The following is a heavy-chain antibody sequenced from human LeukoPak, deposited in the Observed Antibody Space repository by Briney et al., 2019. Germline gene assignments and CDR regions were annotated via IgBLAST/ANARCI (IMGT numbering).Heavy chain of an antibody. Sequence: GSLRLSCAASGFTFDDYGMSWVRQAPGKGLEWIGTMFNSGRTNYNPSLRSRLTISVDMSKNQFSLRLTSVTAADTAIYYCARHSSENNWFDPWGQGTPVTVSS. CDR1: GFTFDDYG. J-gene: IGHJ5*02. CDR2: MFNSGRT. D-gene: IGHD5-24*01. V-gene: IGHV4-59*08. CDR3: ARHSSENNWFDP.